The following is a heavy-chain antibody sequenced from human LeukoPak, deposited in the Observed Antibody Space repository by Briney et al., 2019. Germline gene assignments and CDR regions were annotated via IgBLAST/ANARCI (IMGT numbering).Heavy chain of an antibody. V-gene: IGHV4-59*01. CDR1: GGSITSYY. CDR2: IYHSVGT. D-gene: IGHD3-22*01. CDR3: VRGGGYDSSGYNYFDY. J-gene: IGHJ4*02. Sequence: SETLSLTCTVPGGSITSYYWSWIRQPPGKGLEWIGYIYHSVGTNYNPSLKSRVTISVDTSKNQFSLKLSSVTAADTAVYYCVRGGGYDSSGYNYFDYWGQGTLVTVSS.